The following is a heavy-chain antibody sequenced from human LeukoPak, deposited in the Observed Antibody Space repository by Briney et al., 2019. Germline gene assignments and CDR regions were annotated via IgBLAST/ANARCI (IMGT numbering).Heavy chain of an antibody. V-gene: IGHV3-23*01. CDR3: ARDLNWETY. CDR1: GFTFSSYA. D-gene: IGHD7-27*01. J-gene: IGHJ4*02. Sequence: GGTLRLSCAASGFTFSSYAMNWVRQAPGKGLEWVSGISGNGGDTYSADSVKGRFTISRDNSKNTLYLQMNSLRAEDTAVYYCARDLNWETYWGQGTLVTVSS. CDR2: ISGNGGDT.